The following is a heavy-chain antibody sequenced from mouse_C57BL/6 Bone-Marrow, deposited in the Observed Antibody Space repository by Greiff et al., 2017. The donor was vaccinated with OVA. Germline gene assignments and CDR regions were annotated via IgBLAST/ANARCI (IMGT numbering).Heavy chain of an antibody. J-gene: IGHJ3*01. Sequence: VQLQQPGAELVMPGASVKLSCKASGYTFTSYWMHWVKQRPGQGLEWIGEIDPSDSYTNYNQKFKGKSTLTVDKSSSTAYMQLSSLTSEDSAVYYCARSPLVAPWGFAYWGQGTLVTVSA. D-gene: IGHD1-1*01. CDR1: GYTFTSYW. V-gene: IGHV1-69*01. CDR3: ARSPLVAPWGFAY. CDR2: IDPSDSYT.